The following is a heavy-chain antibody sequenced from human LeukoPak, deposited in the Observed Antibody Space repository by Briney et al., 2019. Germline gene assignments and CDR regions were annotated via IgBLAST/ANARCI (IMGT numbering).Heavy chain of an antibody. D-gene: IGHD2-21*02. J-gene: IGHJ4*02. CDR1: GGSISSYY. V-gene: IGHV4-59*08. CDR3: ARRGRNDYYFDY. Sequence: PSETLSLTCTVSGGSISSYYWSWIRQPPGKGLEWIGYIYDSGSTNYNPSLKSRSTISVDTSKNQFSLKLSSVTAVDTAVYYCARRGRNDYYFDYWGQGTLVTVSS. CDR2: IYDSGST.